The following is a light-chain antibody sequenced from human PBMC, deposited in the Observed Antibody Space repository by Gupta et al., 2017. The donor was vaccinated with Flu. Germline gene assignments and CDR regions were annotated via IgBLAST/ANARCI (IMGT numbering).Light chain of an antibody. CDR2: EIN. Sequence: QSALTQPASVSGSPGQSITISCTGTASDIGKYNYVSWYHRQPGRAPRLIIFEINRRTAALASRFSGSKAGAAASLTISGPKAEDAGDYFGASYTRDNTYVFGTGTTVTV. CDR3: ASYTRDNTYV. J-gene: IGLJ1*01. CDR1: ASDIGKYNY. V-gene: IGLV2-14*01.